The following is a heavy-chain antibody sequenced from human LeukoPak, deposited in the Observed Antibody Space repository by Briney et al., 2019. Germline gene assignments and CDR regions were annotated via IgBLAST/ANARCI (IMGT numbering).Heavy chain of an antibody. CDR2: ISSSGSTI. J-gene: IGHJ6*03. D-gene: IGHD3-3*01. V-gene: IGHV3-48*03. Sequence: GGSLRLSCAASGFTFSTYAVNWVRQAPGKGLEWVSYISSSGSTIYYADSVKGRFTISRDNAKNSLYLQMNSLRAEDTAVYYCARDLKSTPEYDFWSGEYYYYYYMDVWGKGTTVTVSS. CDR1: GFTFSTYA. CDR3: ARDLKSTPEYDFWSGEYYYYYYMDV.